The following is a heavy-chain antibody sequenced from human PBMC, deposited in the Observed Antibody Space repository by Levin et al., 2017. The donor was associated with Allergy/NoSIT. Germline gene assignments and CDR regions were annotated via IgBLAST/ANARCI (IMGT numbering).Heavy chain of an antibody. CDR3: ARNQGYSYGRYYYYYYGMDV. J-gene: IGHJ6*02. CDR2: INHSGST. Sequence: PGGSLRLSCAVYGGSFSGYYWSWIRQPPGKGLEWIGEINHSGSTNYNPSLKSRVTISVDTSKNQFSLKLSSVTAADTAVYYCARNQGYSYGRYYYYYYGMDVWGQGTTVTVSS. D-gene: IGHD5-18*01. CDR1: GGSFSGYY. V-gene: IGHV4-34*01.